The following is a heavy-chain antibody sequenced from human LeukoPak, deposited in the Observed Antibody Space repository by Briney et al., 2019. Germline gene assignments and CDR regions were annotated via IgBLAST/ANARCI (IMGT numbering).Heavy chain of an antibody. V-gene: IGHV4-61*03. D-gene: IGHD3-10*01. CDR2: MYYSGTT. CDR3: ARYMVRGVVRFDY. J-gene: IGHJ4*02. Sequence: IGYMYYSGTTNYNPSLKSRVTMLVDTSKNHFSLKMNSLTAADTAVYYCARYMVRGVVRFDYWGQGTLVTVSS.